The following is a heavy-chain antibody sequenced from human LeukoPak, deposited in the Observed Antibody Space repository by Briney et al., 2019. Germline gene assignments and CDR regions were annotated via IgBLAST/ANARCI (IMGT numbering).Heavy chain of an antibody. CDR1: GFTFSSYW. CDR2: INTDGSNT. Sequence: GRSLRLSCAASGFTFSSYWMHWVRQAPGKGLVWVSRINTDGSNTGYADSVKGRFTISRDNAKNTLYLQMNSLRAEDTAVYYCARWGPYCSSTSCYGLGYWGQGTLVTVSS. CDR3: ARWGPYCSSTSCYGLGY. D-gene: IGHD2-2*01. J-gene: IGHJ4*02. V-gene: IGHV3-74*01.